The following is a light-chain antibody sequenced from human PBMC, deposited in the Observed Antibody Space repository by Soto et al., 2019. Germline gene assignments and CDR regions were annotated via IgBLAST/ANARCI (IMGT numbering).Light chain of an antibody. CDR2: DAS. CDR1: QDITNH. J-gene: IGKJ4*01. Sequence: DIQMTQSPSSLSASVGDRVTITCQASQDITNHLNWYQQKPGKAPILLIYDASNLQTGVPSRFSGSGSGTDFTFTISGLQLEDIATFYCQQYDILLTFGGGTKVDIK. CDR3: QQYDILLT. V-gene: IGKV1-33*01.